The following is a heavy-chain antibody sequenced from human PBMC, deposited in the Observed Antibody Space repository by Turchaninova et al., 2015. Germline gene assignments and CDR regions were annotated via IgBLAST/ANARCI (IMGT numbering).Heavy chain of an antibody. CDR1: GFTLTAYY. V-gene: IGHV1-2*02. D-gene: IGHD5-18*01. CDR3: ARDGDSVMVEFDY. Sequence: QVQLVQSGAEVKKPGASVKVSCKASGFTLTAYYMYWVRQAPGQGFEVLGWIRPKTGDSSDAQRFQGRGTMTRDTSLSTIYMERSSLTSDDTAVYYCARDGDSVMVEFDYWGQGTLVTVSS. CDR2: IRPKTGDS. J-gene: IGHJ4*02.